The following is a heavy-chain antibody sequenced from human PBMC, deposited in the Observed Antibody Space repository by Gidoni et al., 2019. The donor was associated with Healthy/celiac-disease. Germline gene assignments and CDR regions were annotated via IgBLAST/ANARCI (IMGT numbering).Heavy chain of an antibody. D-gene: IGHD6-19*01. V-gene: IGHV1-69*09. CDR1: GGTFSSYA. CDR2: IIPILGIA. J-gene: IGHJ4*02. CDR3: AIGSGWYLDGDY. Sequence: QVQLVQSGAEVKKPGSSVKVSCKASGGTFSSYAISWVRQHPGQGLEWMGRIIPILGIANSAQKFQGRVTITADKSTSTAYMELSSLRSEDTAVYYCAIGSGWYLDGDYWGQGTLVTVSS.